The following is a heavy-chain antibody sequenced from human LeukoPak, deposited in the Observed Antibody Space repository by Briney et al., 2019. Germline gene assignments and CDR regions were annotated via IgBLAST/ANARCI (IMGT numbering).Heavy chain of an antibody. V-gene: IGHV3-30-3*01. Sequence: GGSLRLSCAASGFTFSSYAMHWVRQAPGKGLEWVAVISYDGSNKYYADSVKGRFTISRDNSKNTLYLQMNSLRAEDTAVYYCAEDLYDFWSGYSDYWGQGTLVTVSS. CDR1: GFTFSSYA. D-gene: IGHD3-3*01. J-gene: IGHJ4*02. CDR3: AEDLYDFWSGYSDY. CDR2: ISYDGSNK.